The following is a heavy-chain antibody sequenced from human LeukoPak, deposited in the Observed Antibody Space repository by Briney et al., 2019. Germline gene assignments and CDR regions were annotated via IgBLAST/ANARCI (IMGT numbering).Heavy chain of an antibody. J-gene: IGHJ4*02. CDR3: ARDGPSDY. V-gene: IGHV1-18*01. Sequence: ASVKVSCKASGYIFTSYGISWVRQAPGQGLEWMGWISGDSGKTKYAQKFQGRATLTTDTSTSTAYMELRSLRSDDTAVYYCARDGPSDYWGQGTLVTVSS. CDR1: GYIFTSYG. CDR2: ISGDSGKT.